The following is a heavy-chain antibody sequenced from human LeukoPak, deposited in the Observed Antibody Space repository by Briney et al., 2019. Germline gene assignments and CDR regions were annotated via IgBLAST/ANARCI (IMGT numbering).Heavy chain of an antibody. CDR3: ARDIAAGTNWFDP. D-gene: IGHD6-13*01. CDR1: GFTFSSYG. Sequence: PGRSLRLSCAASGFTFSSYGMHWVRQAPGKGLEWVAVIWYDGSDKYYADSVKGRFTISRDNSKNTLYLQMNSLRAEGTAVYYCARDIAAGTNWFDPGAREPWSPSPQ. V-gene: IGHV3-33*01. CDR2: IWYDGSDK. J-gene: IGHJ5*02.